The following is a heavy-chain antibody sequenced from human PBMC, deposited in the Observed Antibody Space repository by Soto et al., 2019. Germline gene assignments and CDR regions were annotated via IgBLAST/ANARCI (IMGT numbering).Heavy chain of an antibody. Sequence: GGSLRLSCAASGFTFSSYAMSWVRQAPGKGLEWVSAISGSGGSTYYADSVKGRFTISRDNSKNTLYLQMNSLRAEDTAVYYCAKAPPEGWPALSYYYYGMDVWGQGTTVTVSS. D-gene: IGHD6-19*01. J-gene: IGHJ6*02. CDR3: AKAPPEGWPALSYYYYGMDV. CDR1: GFTFSSYA. CDR2: ISGSGGST. V-gene: IGHV3-23*01.